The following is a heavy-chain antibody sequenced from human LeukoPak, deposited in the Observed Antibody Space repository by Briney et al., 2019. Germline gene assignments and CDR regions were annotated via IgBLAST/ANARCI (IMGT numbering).Heavy chain of an antibody. CDR3: ARSAAVANRDYFDY. Sequence: GGSLRLSCAASGFTFSSYAMNWVRQAPGKGLEWVSSISSSSSYIYYADSVKGRFTISRDNAKNSLYLQMNSLRAEDTAVYYCARSAAVANRDYFDYWGQGTLVTVSS. CDR2: ISSSSSYI. D-gene: IGHD6-19*01. V-gene: IGHV3-21*01. CDR1: GFTFSSYA. J-gene: IGHJ4*02.